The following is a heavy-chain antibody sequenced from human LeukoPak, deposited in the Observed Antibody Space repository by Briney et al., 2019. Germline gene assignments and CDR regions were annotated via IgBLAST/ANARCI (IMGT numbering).Heavy chain of an antibody. J-gene: IGHJ4*02. CDR3: ARAHYFDY. V-gene: IGHV4-30-4*01. Sequence: SQTLSLTCTVSGVSISRGDYYWSWIRQPPGKGLEWIGYIYHTGSTDCNPSLRSRVTISVDTSKNQFSLKLSSVTAADTAVYYCARAHYFDYWGQGTLVTVSS. CDR2: IYHTGST. CDR1: GVSISRGDYY.